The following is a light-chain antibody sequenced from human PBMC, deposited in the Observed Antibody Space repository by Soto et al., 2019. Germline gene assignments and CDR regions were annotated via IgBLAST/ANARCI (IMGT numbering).Light chain of an antibody. CDR1: QNISSH. V-gene: IGKV3-11*01. J-gene: IGKJ5*01. Sequence: EIVLTQSPDTLSLSPGDRATLSCRARQNISSHLAWYQQNPGQAPRLLIYETSNRATGIPARFSGSGSGTDFTLTISSLEPEDFAVYYCQQRSNWPPAITFGQGTRLEIK. CDR2: ETS. CDR3: QQRSNWPPAIT.